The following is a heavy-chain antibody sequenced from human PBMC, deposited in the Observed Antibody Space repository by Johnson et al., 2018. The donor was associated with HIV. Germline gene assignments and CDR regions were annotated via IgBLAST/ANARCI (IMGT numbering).Heavy chain of an antibody. CDR2: ISFDGSNK. Sequence: QVQLVESGGGVVQPGRSLRLSCAASGFTFNSYAMHWVRQAPGKGLEWVAVISFDGSNKYYADSVKGRFTISRDNSKNTLYLQMNSLRPEDTSVYYCAREYYYDSSGTPVFDIWGHGTMVTVSS. J-gene: IGHJ3*02. CDR1: GFTFNSYA. CDR3: AREYYYDSSGTPVFDI. V-gene: IGHV3-30*04. D-gene: IGHD3-22*01.